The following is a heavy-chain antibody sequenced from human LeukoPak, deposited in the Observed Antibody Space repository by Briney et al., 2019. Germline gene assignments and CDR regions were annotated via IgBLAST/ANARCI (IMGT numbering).Heavy chain of an antibody. Sequence: SETLSLTCAVYGGSFSGYYWSWIRQPPGKGLEWIGEINHSGSTNYNPSLKSRVTISVDTSKNQFSLKLSSVTAADTAVYYCARGRGGSYPNLDYWGQGTLVTVSS. CDR3: ARGRGGSYPNLDY. V-gene: IGHV4-34*01. D-gene: IGHD1-26*01. CDR1: GGSFSGYY. J-gene: IGHJ4*02. CDR2: INHSGST.